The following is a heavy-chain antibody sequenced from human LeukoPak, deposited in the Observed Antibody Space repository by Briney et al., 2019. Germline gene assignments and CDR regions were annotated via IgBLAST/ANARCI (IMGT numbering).Heavy chain of an antibody. Sequence: GGSLRLSCLTSGFTLSTNAMSWVRQAPGEGLEWISGISGSGASTYYADSVKGRFTISRDDSRNTLYLQMNSLRGDDTAVYYCAKDVGKWESLHFFDYWGQGTLVTVSS. CDR2: ISGSGAST. J-gene: IGHJ4*02. D-gene: IGHD1-26*01. CDR1: GFTLSTNA. CDR3: AKDVGKWESLHFFDY. V-gene: IGHV3-23*01.